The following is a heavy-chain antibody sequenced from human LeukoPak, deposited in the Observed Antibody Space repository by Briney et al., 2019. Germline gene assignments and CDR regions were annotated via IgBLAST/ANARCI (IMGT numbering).Heavy chain of an antibody. J-gene: IGHJ5*02. CDR2: FIPAGDR. CDR3: VRGGVWGLSSNWLEA. D-gene: IGHD7-27*01. CDR1: GFTFSRLD. V-gene: IGHV3-13*04. Sequence: GGSLRLSCEASGFTFSRLDMHWVRQAAGKGLEWVSGFIPAGDRYYAESVKGRFTISRENAKSSLYLEMNSLRVGDTAVYYCVRGGVWGLSSNWLEAWGQGTLVIVSS.